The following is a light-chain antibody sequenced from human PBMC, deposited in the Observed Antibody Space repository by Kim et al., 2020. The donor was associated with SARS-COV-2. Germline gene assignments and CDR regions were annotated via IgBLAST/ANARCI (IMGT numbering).Light chain of an antibody. CDR3: QQYGSSYT. V-gene: IGKV3-20*01. Sequence: SLSPGERATLSCRASQSVSSSYLAWYQQKPGQAPRLLIYGASSRATGITDRFSGSGSGTDFTLTISRLEPEDFAVYYCQQYGSSYTLGQGTKLEI. CDR1: QSVSSSY. CDR2: GAS. J-gene: IGKJ2*01.